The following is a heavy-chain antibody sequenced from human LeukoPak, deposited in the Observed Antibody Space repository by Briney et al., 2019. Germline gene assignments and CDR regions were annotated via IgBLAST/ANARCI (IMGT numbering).Heavy chain of an antibody. CDR1: GYTFTGYY. J-gene: IGHJ4*02. V-gene: IGHV1-2*02. CDR3: ARDAQVTGTTPLDY. Sequence: ASVKVSCKASGYTFTGYYMHWVRQAPGQGLEWMGWINPNSGGTNYAQKFQGRVTMTRDTSISTAYMELSRLRSDDTAVYYCARDAQVTGTTPLDYWGQGTLVTVSS. CDR2: INPNSGGT. D-gene: IGHD1-20*01.